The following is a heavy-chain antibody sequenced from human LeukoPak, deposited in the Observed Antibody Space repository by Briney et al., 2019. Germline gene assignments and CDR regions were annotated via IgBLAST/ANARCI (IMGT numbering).Heavy chain of an antibody. CDR2: IHYSGST. CDR1: GGSISTTNYY. Sequence: PSETLSLTCNVSGGSISTTNYYWGWIRQPPGTGLEWLGNIHYSGSTYYNPSLQSRVTLSVDTSKNQFSLKLTSVTATDTAVYYCARTYPDCDYWGQGTLVTVSS. V-gene: IGHV4-39*01. J-gene: IGHJ4*02. D-gene: IGHD2-21*02. CDR3: ARTYPDCDY.